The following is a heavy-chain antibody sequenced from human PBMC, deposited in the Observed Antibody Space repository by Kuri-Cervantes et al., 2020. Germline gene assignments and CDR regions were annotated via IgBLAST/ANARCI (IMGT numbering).Heavy chain of an antibody. CDR2: ISAYNGNT. CDR3: ARAGIYYYGMDV. CDR1: GYTFTSYG. J-gene: IGHJ6*02. D-gene: IGHD1-26*01. V-gene: IGHV1-18*01. Sequence: ASVKVSCKPSGYTFTSYGISWVRQAPGQGLEWMGWISAYNGNTSYAQKFQGRVTMTRDTSTSTVYMELSSLRSEDTAVYYCARAGIYYYGMDVWGQGTTVTVSS.